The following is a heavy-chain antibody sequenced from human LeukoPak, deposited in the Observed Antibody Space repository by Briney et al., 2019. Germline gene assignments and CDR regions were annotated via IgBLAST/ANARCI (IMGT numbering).Heavy chain of an antibody. J-gene: IGHJ4*02. V-gene: IGHV3-23*01. D-gene: IGHD3-9*01. Sequence: GASLRLSCAASGFTFSNYAMSWVRQAPGKGLEWVSAITGGGSGIYYADSMKSRFTISRDNSKNTLYLQINSLRAEDTAVYYCAKWGDYGVLTGYYVSDYWGQGTLVTVSS. CDR2: ITGGGSGI. CDR1: GFTFSNYA. CDR3: AKWGDYGVLTGYYVSDY.